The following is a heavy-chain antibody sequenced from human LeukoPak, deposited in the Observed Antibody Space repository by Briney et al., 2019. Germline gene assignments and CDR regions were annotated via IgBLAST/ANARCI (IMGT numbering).Heavy chain of an antibody. CDR1: GGSFSGYY. CDR3: ARRATMVRGVIKPFDY. V-gene: IGHV4-34*01. CDR2: INHSGST. D-gene: IGHD3-10*01. Sequence: PSETLSLTCAVYGGSFSGYYWSWIRQPPGKGLEWIGEINHSGSTNYNPSLKSRVTISVDTSKNQFSLKLSSVTAADTAVYYCARRATMVRGVIKPFDYWGQGTLVTVSS. J-gene: IGHJ4*02.